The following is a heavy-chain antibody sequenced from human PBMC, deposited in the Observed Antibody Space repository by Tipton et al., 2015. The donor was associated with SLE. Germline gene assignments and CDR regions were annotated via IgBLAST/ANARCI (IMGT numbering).Heavy chain of an antibody. J-gene: IGHJ4*02. CDR1: GFSFISDA. CDR3: ARFWGPNSWYFDY. Sequence: QLVQSGAEVKTPGASVTISCKTYGFSFISDAISWVRQAPGQGLEWMGCIRTYTGNSYYPESLQGRLTLTRDTYTNTAYMDLGSLGSDDTAIYYCARFWGPNSWYFDYWGQGTLLTVSS. CDR2: IRTYTGNS. D-gene: IGHD6-13*01. V-gene: IGHV1-18*01.